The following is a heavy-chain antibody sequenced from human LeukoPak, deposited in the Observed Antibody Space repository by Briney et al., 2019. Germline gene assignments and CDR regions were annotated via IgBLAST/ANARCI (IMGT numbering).Heavy chain of an antibody. CDR1: GGSISSYY. CDR2: IYSSGST. V-gene: IGHV4-59*08. D-gene: IGHD1-26*01. CDR3: ARRNAGPVYSGSYTPSYYYGMDV. J-gene: IGHJ6*02. Sequence: SETLSLTCTVSGGSISSYYWSRIRQPPGKGLEWIGYIYSSGSTNYNPSLKSRVTISVDTSKNQFSLKLSSVTAADTAVYYCARRNAGPVYSGSYTPSYYYGMDVWGQGTTVTVSS.